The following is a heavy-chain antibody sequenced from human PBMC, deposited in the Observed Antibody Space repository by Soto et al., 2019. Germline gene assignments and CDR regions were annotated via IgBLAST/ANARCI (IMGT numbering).Heavy chain of an antibody. D-gene: IGHD2-15*01. CDR1: GFTFSSYA. J-gene: IGHJ6*03. CDR3: AKFQRDCSSGSCFYFYYMEV. V-gene: IGHV3-23*01. CDR2: LSGSGGGA. Sequence: EVQLLESGGGLVQPGGSLRLSCAASGFTFSSYAMRYVRQAPGKGLEWVSGLSGSGGGAYYADAVRGRFTISRDNSKNTLYLQMTSLRAEDTAVYSGAKFQRDCSSGSCFYFYYMEVWGKGTTVTVSS.